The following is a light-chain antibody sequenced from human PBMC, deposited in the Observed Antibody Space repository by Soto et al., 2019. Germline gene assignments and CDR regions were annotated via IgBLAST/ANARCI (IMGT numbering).Light chain of an antibody. CDR2: GAS. CDR1: QSISYSY. Sequence: EIVLTQSPGTLSLSPGERATLSCRASQSISYSYLAWYQQKPGQAPRLLIYGASSRATGISGRFSGSGSGTDFTLTISRLEPEDFAVYYCQQYGSSPRTFGQGTKVEI. CDR3: QQYGSSPRT. V-gene: IGKV3-20*01. J-gene: IGKJ1*01.